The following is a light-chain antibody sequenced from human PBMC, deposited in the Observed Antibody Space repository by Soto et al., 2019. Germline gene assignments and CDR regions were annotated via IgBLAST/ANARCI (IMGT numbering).Light chain of an antibody. CDR3: QQYNSYSTWT. J-gene: IGKJ1*01. CDR2: DAS. Sequence: DIQMTQSPSTLSASVGDRATITCRASQSISSWLAWYQQKPGKAPKLLIYDASSLESGVPSRFSGSGSGTEFTLTISSLQPDDFATYYCQQYNSYSTWTFGQGTKVDIK. V-gene: IGKV1-5*01. CDR1: QSISSW.